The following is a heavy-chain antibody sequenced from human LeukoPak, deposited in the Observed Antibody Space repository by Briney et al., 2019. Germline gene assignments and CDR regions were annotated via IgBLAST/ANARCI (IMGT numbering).Heavy chain of an antibody. D-gene: IGHD3-22*01. CDR3: ARLSYDSSGYDVFDI. CDR2: IYKSGST. CDR1: GGSIRSYY. Sequence: SETLSLTCTVSGGSIRSYYWSWVRQPAGGGLEWIGRIYKSGSTNYNPSLKGRVTISVDTSKNQFSLNLRSVTAADTAVYYCARLSYDSSGYDVFDIWGQGTMVTVSS. J-gene: IGHJ3*02. V-gene: IGHV4-4*07.